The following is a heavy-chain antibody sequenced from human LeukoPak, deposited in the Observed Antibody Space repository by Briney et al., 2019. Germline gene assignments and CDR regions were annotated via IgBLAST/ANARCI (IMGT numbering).Heavy chain of an antibody. V-gene: IGHV3-9*01. CDR3: AKRGVVIRVILVGFHKEAYYFDS. Sequence: GRSLRLSCAASGFTFDDYAMHWVRQAPGKGLEWVSGISWNSGSIGYADSVKGRFTISRDNAKNSLYLQMNSLRAEDTAVYFCAKRGVVIRVILVGFHKEAYYFDSWGQGALDTVSS. CDR2: ISWNSGSI. D-gene: IGHD3-22*01. CDR1: GFTFDDYA. J-gene: IGHJ4*02.